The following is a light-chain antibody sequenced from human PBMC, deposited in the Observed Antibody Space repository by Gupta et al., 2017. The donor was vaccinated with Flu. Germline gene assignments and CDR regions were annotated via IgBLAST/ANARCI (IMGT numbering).Light chain of an antibody. CDR3: QVWDSSSDHVV. CDR1: NIGSKG. CDR2: DDS. J-gene: IGLJ2*01. V-gene: IGLV3-21*02. Sequence: GQTARSTCGGNNIGSKGVHWYQQKPGQAPVLIVNDDSDRPSGIPERFSGSNSGNTATLTITRVEAGDEADYYCQVWDSSSDHVVFGGGTKLTVL.